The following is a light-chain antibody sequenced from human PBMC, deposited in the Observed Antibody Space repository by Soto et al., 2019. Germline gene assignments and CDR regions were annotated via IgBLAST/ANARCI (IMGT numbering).Light chain of an antibody. V-gene: IGKV1-5*01. J-gene: IGKJ1*01. CDR2: DAS. CDR1: QSVSGW. CDR3: KQYETFSGT. Sequence: DIHMTHSPSTLSASVGDTVTVTCRASQSVSGWLAWYQQKPGEAPKLLIYDASALPRGVPSRLSGSGSGKKFTPTIASLQPDAFATSYRKQYETFSGTSGPVSKVDIX.